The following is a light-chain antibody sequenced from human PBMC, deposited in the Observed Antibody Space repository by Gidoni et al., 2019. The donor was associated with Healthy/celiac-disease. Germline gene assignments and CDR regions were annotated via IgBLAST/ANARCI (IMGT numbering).Light chain of an antibody. CDR3: QQYNNWPLT. J-gene: IGKJ4*01. CDR2: GAS. CDR1: QRVSSN. V-gene: IGKV3-15*01. Sequence: DIVMTQSPATLSVSPGERATLSSRASQRVSSNLAWYQQKPGQAPRLLIYGASTRATSIPARFSGRGSGTEFTLTISSLQSEDFAVYYWQQYNNWPLTFGGGTKVEIK.